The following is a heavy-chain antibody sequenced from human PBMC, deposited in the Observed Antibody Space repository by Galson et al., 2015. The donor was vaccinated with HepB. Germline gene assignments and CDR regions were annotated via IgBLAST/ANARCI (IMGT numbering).Heavy chain of an antibody. CDR3: ASGRLWRQIDY. CDR1: GYSFTTYW. V-gene: IGHV5-10-1*01. Sequence: QSGAEVKKPGGSLRISCTGSGYSFTTYWISWVRQMPGKGLEWMGRIDPSDSYPNYSPAVQGHVTISADKSISTAYLQWSSLKASDTAMYYGASGRLWRQIDYWGQGTLVTVSS. CDR2: IDPSDSYP. D-gene: IGHD4/OR15-4a*01. J-gene: IGHJ4*02.